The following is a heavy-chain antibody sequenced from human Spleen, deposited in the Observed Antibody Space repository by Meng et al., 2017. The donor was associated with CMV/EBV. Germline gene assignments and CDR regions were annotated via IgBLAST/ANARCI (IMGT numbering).Heavy chain of an antibody. D-gene: IGHD3-22*01. Sequence: SGVCVGWIRQPPGKALEWLALIYWNDDKRYSPSLKSSFSITKDTSKNHVVLTMTNMGPVDTATYYCARARVDFYDTRSEVAAFDMWGQGTMVTVSS. CDR1: SGVC. CDR2: IYWNDDK. J-gene: IGHJ3*02. V-gene: IGHV2-5*01. CDR3: ARARVDFYDTRSEVAAFDM.